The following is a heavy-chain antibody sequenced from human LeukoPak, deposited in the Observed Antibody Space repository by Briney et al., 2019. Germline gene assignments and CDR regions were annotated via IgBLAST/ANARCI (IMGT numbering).Heavy chain of an antibody. D-gene: IGHD3-16*02. CDR1: GGSFSGYY. CDR2: INHSGST. CDR3: ARGLHYDYVWGSYRSYYFDY. V-gene: IGHV4-34*01. Sequence: PSETLSLTCAVYGGSFSGYYWSWIRQPPGKGLEWIGEINHSGSTNYNPSLKSRVTISVDTSKNQFSLKLSSVTAADTAVYYGARGLHYDYVWGSYRSYYFDYWGQGTLVTVSS. J-gene: IGHJ4*02.